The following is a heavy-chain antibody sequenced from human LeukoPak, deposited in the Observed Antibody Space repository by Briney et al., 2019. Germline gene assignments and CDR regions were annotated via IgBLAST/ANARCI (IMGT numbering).Heavy chain of an antibody. Sequence: GGSLRLSCAASGFTFSDYWMTWFRQAPGKGPERVASIEQDGSDIQYVAFVKGRFTISRDNGRNSVYLQMNSLRVEDTAVYYCARVTAWGYFDYWGQGTLVSVSS. J-gene: IGHJ4*02. D-gene: IGHD1-26*01. CDR3: ARVTAWGYFDY. CDR2: IEQDGSDI. CDR1: GFTFSDYW. V-gene: IGHV3-7*01.